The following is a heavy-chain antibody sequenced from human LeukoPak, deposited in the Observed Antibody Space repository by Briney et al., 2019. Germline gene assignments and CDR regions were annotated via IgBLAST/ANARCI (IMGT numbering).Heavy chain of an antibody. J-gene: IGHJ5*02. D-gene: IGHD2-2*01. CDR2: IIPIFGTA. V-gene: IGHV1-69*05. CDR1: GGTFSSYA. Sequence: GSSVKVSCKASGGTFSSYAISWVRQAPGQGLEWMGGIIPIFGTANYAQKFQGRVTITTDESTSTAYMEPSSLRSEDTAVYYCARLVVVVPAAIAGWFDPWGQGTLVTVSS. CDR3: ARLVVVVPAAIAGWFDP.